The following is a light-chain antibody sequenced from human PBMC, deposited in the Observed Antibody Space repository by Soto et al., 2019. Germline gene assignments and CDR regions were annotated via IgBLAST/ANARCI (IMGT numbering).Light chain of an antibody. CDR2: EVS. J-gene: IGLJ2*01. Sequence: QSALTQPPSASGSPGQSVTISCTGTSSDVGGYNYVSWYQQHPGKAPKVMIYEVSNRPSGVPDRFSGSKSGNTASLTVSGLQAEDEADYYCSSYTGSNLVFGGGTKVTVL. CDR1: SSDVGGYNY. V-gene: IGLV2-8*01. CDR3: SSYTGSNLV.